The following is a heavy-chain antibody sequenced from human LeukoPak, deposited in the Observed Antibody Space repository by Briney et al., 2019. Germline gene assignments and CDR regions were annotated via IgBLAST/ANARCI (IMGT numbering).Heavy chain of an antibody. V-gene: IGHV3-7*01. D-gene: IGHD3-3*01. CDR2: IKQDGSEK. CDR1: GFTFSSYW. Sequence: PGGSLRLSCAASGFTFSSYWMSWVRQAPGKGLEWVANIKQDGSEKYYVDSVKGRFTISRDNAKNSLYLQMNSLRAEDTAVYYCARDFSNGHYDFWSGYPPFDYWGQGTLVTVSS. J-gene: IGHJ4*02. CDR3: ARDFSNGHYDFWSGYPPFDY.